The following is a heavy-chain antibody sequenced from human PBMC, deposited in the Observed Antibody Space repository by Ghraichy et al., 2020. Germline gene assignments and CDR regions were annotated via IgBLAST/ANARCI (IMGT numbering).Heavy chain of an antibody. J-gene: IGHJ5*02. D-gene: IGHD3-3*01. V-gene: IGHV3-23*01. CDR1: GFTFTSYA. CDR2: MSGSGGST. CDR3: AKAHNYEFWNRPNVGWFDP. Sequence: LSLTCAASGFTFTSYAMSWVRQAPGKGLEWVSDMSGSGGSTYYADSVKGRFTVSRDYSKNTLYLQMNSLRAEDTAIYYCAKAHNYEFWNRPNVGWFDPWGQGTLVTVSS.